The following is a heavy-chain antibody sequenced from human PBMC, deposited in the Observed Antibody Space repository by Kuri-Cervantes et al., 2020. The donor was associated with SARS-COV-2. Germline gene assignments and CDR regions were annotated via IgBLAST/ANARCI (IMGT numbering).Heavy chain of an antibody. J-gene: IGHJ2*01. V-gene: IGHV4-38-2*01. CDR3: AMSSDWNPLWYFDL. D-gene: IGHD2-21*01. CDR2: IYHTGTT. Sequence: SQTLSLTCGVSGYPISSGYNWGWIRQPPGKGLEWIGSIYHTGTTSYKSSLKSRVTISADTSKNQSSLNLKSVTAADTAIYYCAMSSDWNPLWYFDLWGRGTLVTVSS. CDR1: GYPISSGYN.